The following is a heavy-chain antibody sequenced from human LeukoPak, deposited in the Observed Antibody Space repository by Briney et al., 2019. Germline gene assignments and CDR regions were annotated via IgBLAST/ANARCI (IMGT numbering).Heavy chain of an antibody. CDR3: VKDLYYDNSGYYSGAFDY. CDR1: GFTFKKYA. V-gene: IGHV3-64D*06. Sequence: GGTLRLSCSASGFTFKKYAMHWVRQALGKGLEYVTAINSTGGRTYYADSVKGRSTISRDNSKNTLFLQMSSLRVEDTAVYYCVKDLYYDNSGYYSGAFDYWGQGTLVTVSS. J-gene: IGHJ4*02. CDR2: INSTGGRT. D-gene: IGHD3-22*01.